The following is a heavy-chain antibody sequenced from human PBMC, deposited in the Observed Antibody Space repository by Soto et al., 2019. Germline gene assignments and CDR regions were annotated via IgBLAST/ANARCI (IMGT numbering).Heavy chain of an antibody. V-gene: IGHV1-2*04. Sequence: PGPSVKVSCKASGYTFTGYYIHWVRQAPGQGLEWMGWINPNSGGTNYAQKFQGWVTMTRDTSISTAYMELSRLRSDDTAVYYCARAAGLRFLVWFLRYWGQGTLVTVSS. J-gene: IGHJ4*02. CDR1: GYTFTGYY. D-gene: IGHD3-3*01. CDR2: INPNSGGT. CDR3: ARAAGLRFLVWFLRY.